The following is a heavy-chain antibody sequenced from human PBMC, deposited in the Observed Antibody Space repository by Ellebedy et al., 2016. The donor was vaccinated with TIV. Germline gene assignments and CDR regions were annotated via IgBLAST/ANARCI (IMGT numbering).Heavy chain of an antibody. CDR2: ISGRGRIT. CDR1: VFPFNNFA. Sequence: GESLKISCVASVFPFNNFAMSWVRQPPGKVLACLSVISGRGRITYYADSVKGRFNIARDNSKNTLYLQMNSLRAEDTALYYCAKGTPFSSATLFFHYGMDGWGQGTTVTISS. J-gene: IGHJ6*02. CDR3: AKGTPFSSATLFFHYGMDG. D-gene: IGHD2-15*01. V-gene: IGHV3-23*01.